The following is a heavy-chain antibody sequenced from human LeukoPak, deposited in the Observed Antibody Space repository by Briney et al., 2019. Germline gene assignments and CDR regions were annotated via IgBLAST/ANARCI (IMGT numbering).Heavy chain of an antibody. V-gene: IGHV1-24*01. CDR2: FDPEDGEP. Sequence: ASVKVSCKVSGSTLTELSMHWVRQAPGEGLDWMGGFDPEDGEPIYAQKFQGRVTMTEDTSTDTVHMELSSLRSEDTAVYYCATDFLGFDPWGQGTLVTVS. CDR3: ATDFLGFDP. D-gene: IGHD2/OR15-2a*01. J-gene: IGHJ5*02. CDR1: GSTLTELS.